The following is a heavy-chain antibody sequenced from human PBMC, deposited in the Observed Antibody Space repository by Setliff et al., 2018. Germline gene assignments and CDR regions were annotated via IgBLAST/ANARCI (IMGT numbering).Heavy chain of an antibody. CDR1: GLTFNSYA. V-gene: IGHV3-23*01. CDR2: VSVSGDNT. Sequence: PGGSLRLSCAASGLTFNSYAMSWVRQAPEKGLEWVSTVSVSGDNTYYTDSVKGRFTTSRDNSKNTLSLQMSSLRTEDTAIYFCAGQGPIFGSGLIPGFDQWGQGTMVTVSS. J-gene: IGHJ4*02. CDR3: AGQGPIFGSGLIPGFDQ. D-gene: IGHD3-3*01.